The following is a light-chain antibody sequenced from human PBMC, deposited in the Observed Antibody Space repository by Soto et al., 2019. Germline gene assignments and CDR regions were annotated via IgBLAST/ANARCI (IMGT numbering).Light chain of an antibody. CDR2: GIS. Sequence: EFVMTPSPATLSVSPWERATLYCMASQTVTSTYLAWYQQKPGQAPRLLIYGISSRATGVPDRFSGSGSGTDFTLTISSLQPDDVATYYCQQYTCLWTFGPGTKVDIK. J-gene: IGKJ1*01. CDR3: QQYTCLWT. CDR1: QTVTSTY. V-gene: IGKV3-20*01.